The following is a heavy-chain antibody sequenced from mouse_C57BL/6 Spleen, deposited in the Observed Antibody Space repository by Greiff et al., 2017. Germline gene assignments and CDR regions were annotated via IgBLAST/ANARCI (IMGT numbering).Heavy chain of an antibody. CDR1: GYAFTNYL. J-gene: IGHJ3*01. CDR2: INPGSGGT. CDR3: ARSYYGYDEAY. Sequence: QVQLKESGAELVRPGTSVKVSCKASGYAFTNYLIEWVKQRPGQGLEWIGVINPGSGGTNYNEKFKGKATLTADKSSSTAYRQLSSLTSEDSAVYFCARSYYGYDEAYWGQGTLVTVSA. D-gene: IGHD2-9*01. V-gene: IGHV1-54*01.